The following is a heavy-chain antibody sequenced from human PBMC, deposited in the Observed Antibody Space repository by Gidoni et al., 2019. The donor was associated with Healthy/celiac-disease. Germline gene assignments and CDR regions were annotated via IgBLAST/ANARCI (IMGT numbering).Heavy chain of an antibody. V-gene: IGHV4-59*01. CDR3: ARVARSGSYYRRRVNWFDP. D-gene: IGHD1-26*01. CDR1: GGSISSSY. Sequence: QVQLQESGPGLVKPSETLSLTCTVSGGSISSSYWSWIRPPQGKGLEWIGYIYYSGSTNYNPSLKSRVTISVDTSKNQFSLKLSSVTAADTAVYYCARVARSGSYYRRRVNWFDPWGQGTLVTVSS. CDR2: IYYSGST. J-gene: IGHJ5*02.